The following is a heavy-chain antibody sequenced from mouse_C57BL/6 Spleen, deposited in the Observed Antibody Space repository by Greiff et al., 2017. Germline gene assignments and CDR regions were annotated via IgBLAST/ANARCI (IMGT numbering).Heavy chain of an antibody. D-gene: IGHD1-1*01. V-gene: IGHV2-2*01. Sequence: QVQLQQSGPGLVQPSQSLSITCTVSGFSLTSYGVHWVRQSPGKGLEWLGVIWSGGSTDYNAAFISRLSISKDNSKCQVFFKMNSLQADDTAIYYCALRFAYWGQGTLVTVSA. CDR3: ALRFAY. CDR1: GFSLTSYG. CDR2: IWSGGST. J-gene: IGHJ3*01.